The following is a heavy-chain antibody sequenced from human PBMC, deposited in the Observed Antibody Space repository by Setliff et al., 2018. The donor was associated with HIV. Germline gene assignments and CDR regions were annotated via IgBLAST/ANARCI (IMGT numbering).Heavy chain of an antibody. J-gene: IGHJ4*02. V-gene: IGHV4-34*01. Sequence: SETLSLTCAVYGGPLSGHYWSWIRQPPGQGLEWIGETSPSGKTNYNPSLKSRVTISVDTSKNQFSLKLTSVTAADTAVYYCVTSSSWSSRLNFWGPGMLVTVSS. CDR3: VTSSSWSSRLNF. CDR1: GGPLSGHY. D-gene: IGHD2-2*01. CDR2: TSPSGKT.